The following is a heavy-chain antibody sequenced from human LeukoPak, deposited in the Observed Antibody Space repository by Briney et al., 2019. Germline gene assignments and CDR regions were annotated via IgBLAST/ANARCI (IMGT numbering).Heavy chain of an antibody. CDR1: GGSISSSSYY. CDR2: IYYSGST. Sequence: SETLSLTCTVSGGSISSSSYYWGWIRQPPGKGLEWIGSIYYSGSTYYNPSLKSRVTISVDTSKNEFSLKLSSVTAADTAVYYCARRSGWYCFDYWGQGTLVTVSS. V-gene: IGHV4-39*01. D-gene: IGHD6-19*01. CDR3: ARRSGWYCFDY. J-gene: IGHJ4*02.